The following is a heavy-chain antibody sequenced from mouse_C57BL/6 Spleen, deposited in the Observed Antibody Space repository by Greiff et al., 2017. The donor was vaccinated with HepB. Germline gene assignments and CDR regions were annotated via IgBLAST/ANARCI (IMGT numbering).Heavy chain of an antibody. CDR2: ISGGGGNT. CDR3: ARERAMDY. CDR1: GFTFSTYT. J-gene: IGHJ4*01. V-gene: IGHV5-9*01. Sequence: EVMLVESGGGLVKPGGSLKLSCAASGFTFSTYTMSWVRQTPEKRLEWVATISGGGGNTYYPDSVKGRFTISRDNAKNTLYLQMSSLRSEDTALYYCARERAMDYWGQGTSVTVSS.